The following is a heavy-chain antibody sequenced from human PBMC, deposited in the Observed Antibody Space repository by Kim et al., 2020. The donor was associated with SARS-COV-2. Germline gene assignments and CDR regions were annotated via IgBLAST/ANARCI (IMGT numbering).Heavy chain of an antibody. CDR3: AMTTVTTMGPDV. D-gene: IGHD4-17*01. CDR2: INPNSGGT. Sequence: ASVKVSCKASGYTFTGYYMHWVRQAPGQGLEWMGRINPNSGGTNYAQKFQGRVTMTRDTSISTAYMELSRLRSDDTAVYYCAMTTVTTMGPDVWGQGTTVTVSS. V-gene: IGHV1-2*06. CDR1: GYTFTGYY. J-gene: IGHJ6*02.